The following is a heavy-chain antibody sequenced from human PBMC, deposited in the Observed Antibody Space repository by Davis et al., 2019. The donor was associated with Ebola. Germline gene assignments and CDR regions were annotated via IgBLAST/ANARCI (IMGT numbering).Heavy chain of an antibody. CDR3: ARADGDYVHFDY. CDR2: IYHSGST. Sequence: SETLSPTCAVSGSSISSGYYWGWIRQPPGKGLEWIGSIYHSGSTYYNPSLKSRVTISVDTSKTQFSLKVSSVTAADTAVYYCARADGDYVHFDYWGQGILVTVSS. D-gene: IGHD4-17*01. CDR1: GSSISSGYY. J-gene: IGHJ4*02. V-gene: IGHV4-38-2*01.